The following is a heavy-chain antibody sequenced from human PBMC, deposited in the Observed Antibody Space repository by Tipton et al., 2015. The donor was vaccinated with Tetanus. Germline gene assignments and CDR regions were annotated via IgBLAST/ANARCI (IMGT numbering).Heavy chain of an antibody. CDR1: GASFSDYY. Sequence: TLSLTCAVYGASFSDYYWSWIRQAPGKGLEWIGEINHSGNTNHNPSLKSRVTLSVDTSKNQFSLKLNSVTAADTAMYYCARGLPREPWYFDYWGQGMQVTVSS. CDR2: INHSGNT. J-gene: IGHJ4*02. CDR3: ARGLPREPWYFDY. V-gene: IGHV4-34*01. D-gene: IGHD1-26*01.